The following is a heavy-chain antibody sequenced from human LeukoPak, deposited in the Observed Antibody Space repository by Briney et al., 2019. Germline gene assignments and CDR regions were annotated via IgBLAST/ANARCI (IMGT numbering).Heavy chain of an antibody. CDR1: EFTVSRNY. D-gene: IGHD3-10*01. V-gene: IGHV3-53*01. CDR3: AKDRKYGSGSSNPPFDY. J-gene: IGHJ4*02. Sequence: PGGSLRLSCTASEFTVSRNYMLWVRQAPGKGLEWVSLIFSNGDTHYADSVKGRFTISRDNSKNTLYLQMNSLRAEDTAVYYCAKDRKYGSGSSNPPFDYWGQGTLVTVSS. CDR2: IFSNGDT.